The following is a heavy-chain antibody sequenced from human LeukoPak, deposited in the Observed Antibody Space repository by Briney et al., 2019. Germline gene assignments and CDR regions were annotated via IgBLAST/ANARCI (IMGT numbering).Heavy chain of an antibody. J-gene: IGHJ4*02. V-gene: IGHV5-51*01. CDR3: ARPVYFGSHY. D-gene: IGHD3-10*01. CDR1: GYTFNTYW. Sequence: GESLKISCKGSGYTFNTYWIGWVRQMPGKGLEWMGIFYARESNTNYSPSFQGQVTISVDKSISTAYLQWGSLKASDTAMYYCARPVYFGSHYWGQGTPVTVSS. CDR2: FYARESNT.